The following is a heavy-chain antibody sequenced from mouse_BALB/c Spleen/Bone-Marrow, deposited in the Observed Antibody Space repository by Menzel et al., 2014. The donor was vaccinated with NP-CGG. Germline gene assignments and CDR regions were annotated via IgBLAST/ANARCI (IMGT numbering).Heavy chain of an antibody. V-gene: IGHV5-9-2*01. J-gene: IGHJ3*01. Sequence: EEKVEESGGGLVKSGGSLKLSCAASGFSFSNYGMSWVRQTPEKRLEWVATIGGDGRYTFYSDSVKGRFTISRDNAKNNLYLQLSSLRSEDTALYYCARHAYYDQTEVSFVYWGQGTLVTVSA. CDR3: ARHAYYDQTEVSFVY. D-gene: IGHD2-4*01. CDR1: GFSFSNYG. CDR2: IGGDGRYT.